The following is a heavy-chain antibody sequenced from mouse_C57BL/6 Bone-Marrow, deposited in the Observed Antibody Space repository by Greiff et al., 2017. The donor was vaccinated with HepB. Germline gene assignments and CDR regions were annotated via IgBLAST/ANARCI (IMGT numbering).Heavy chain of an antibody. D-gene: IGHD2-5*01. CDR1: GFNITNTY. CDR3: ARYSNYVWYFDV. Sequence: VQLQQSVAELVRPGASVKLSCTASGFNITNTYMHWVKQRPEQGLEWIGRIYPANGNTKYAPNFQGKATITADTSSNTAYLHLTSLTAEDTAIYYCARYSNYVWYFDVWGTGTTVTVSS. CDR2: IYPANGNT. J-gene: IGHJ1*03. V-gene: IGHV14-3*01.